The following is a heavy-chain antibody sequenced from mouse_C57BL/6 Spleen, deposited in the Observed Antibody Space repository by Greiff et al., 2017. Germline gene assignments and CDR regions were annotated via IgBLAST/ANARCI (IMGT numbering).Heavy chain of an antibody. CDR3: ARRGTAGAMDY. J-gene: IGHJ4*01. V-gene: IGHV1-7*01. Sequence: QVQLKESGAELAKPGASVKLSCKASGYTFTSYWMHWVKQRPGQGLEWIGYINPSSGYTKYNQKFKDKATFTADKSSSTAYMQLSSLTYEDSAVYYCARRGTAGAMDYWGQGTSVTVSS. CDR1: GYTFTSYW. CDR2: INPSSGYT. D-gene: IGHD1-2*01.